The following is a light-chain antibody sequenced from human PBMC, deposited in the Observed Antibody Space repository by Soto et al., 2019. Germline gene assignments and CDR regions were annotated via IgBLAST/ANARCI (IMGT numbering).Light chain of an antibody. J-gene: IGKJ5*01. CDR2: GAS. V-gene: IGKV1D-12*01. Sequence: DIQMTPSPSSVSASGGDTVTIACRASQDISTWLAWFQQKPGKAPKILIYGASSLQTGVSSRFSGSGSGTDFTLTISSLQPEDFAPYYCQQGNSYPITFGQGTRLEN. CDR3: QQGNSYPIT. CDR1: QDISTW.